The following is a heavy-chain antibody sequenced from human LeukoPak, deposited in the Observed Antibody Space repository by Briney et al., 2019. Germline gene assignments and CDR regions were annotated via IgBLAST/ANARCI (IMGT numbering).Heavy chain of an antibody. CDR3: AREERDSGYDYFDY. Sequence: GSSVKVSCKASGGTFSSYTISWVRQAPGQGLEWMGRIIPILGIANYAQKFQGRVTITADKSTSTAYMELSSLRSEDTAAYYCAREERDSGYDYFDYWGQGTLVTVSS. CDR2: IIPILGIA. J-gene: IGHJ4*02. V-gene: IGHV1-69*04. D-gene: IGHD5-12*01. CDR1: GGTFSSYT.